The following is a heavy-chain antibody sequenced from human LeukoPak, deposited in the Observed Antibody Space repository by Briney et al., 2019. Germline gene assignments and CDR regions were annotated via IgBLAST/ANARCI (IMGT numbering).Heavy chain of an antibody. D-gene: IGHD1-26*01. CDR1: GFTFSSYA. J-gene: IGHJ4*02. V-gene: IGHV3-30-3*01. Sequence: GGSLRLSCAASGFTFSSYAMHWVRQAPGKGLEWVAVISYDGSNKYYADSVKGRFTISRDNSKNTLYLQMNSLRSEDTAVYYCARGLGWELPYVWGQGTLVTVSS. CDR3: ARGLGWELPYV. CDR2: ISYDGSNK.